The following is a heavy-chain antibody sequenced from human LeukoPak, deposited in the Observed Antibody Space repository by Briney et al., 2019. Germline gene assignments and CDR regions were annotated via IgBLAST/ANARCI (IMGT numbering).Heavy chain of an antibody. V-gene: IGHV3-21*01. CDR1: GFTLSSYS. CDR2: ISSSSSYI. Sequence: SGGSLRLSCAASGFTLSSYSMNWVRQAPGKGLEWVSSISSSSSYIYYADSVKGRFTISRDNAKNSLYLQMNSLRAEDTAVYYCARWEYYDSSGYDGDDYWGQGTLVTVSS. D-gene: IGHD3-22*01. CDR3: ARWEYYDSSGYDGDDY. J-gene: IGHJ4*02.